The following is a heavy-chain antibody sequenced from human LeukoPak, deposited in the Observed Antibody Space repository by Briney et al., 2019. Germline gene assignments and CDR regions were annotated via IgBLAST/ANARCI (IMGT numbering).Heavy chain of an antibody. V-gene: IGHV3-30*04. J-gene: IGHJ4*02. CDR3: AREYMGFVY. D-gene: IGHD1-14*01. Sequence: GRSLRLSCAASGFTFSSYAMHWVRQAPGKGLEWVAVISYDGSNKYYADSVKGRFTISRDNSKNTLYLQMNSLRAEDTAVYYCAREYMGFVYWGQGTLVTVSS. CDR2: ISYDGSNK. CDR1: GFTFSSYA.